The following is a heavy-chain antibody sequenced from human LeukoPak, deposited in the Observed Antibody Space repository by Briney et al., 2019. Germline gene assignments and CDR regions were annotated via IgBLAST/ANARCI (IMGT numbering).Heavy chain of an antibody. CDR2: IYYSGST. Sequence: PSETLSLTCTVSGGSISSSSYYWGWIRQPPGKGLEWIGIIYYSGSTYYNPSLKSRVTISVDTSKNQFSLKLSSVTAADTAVYYCARQPLGGYYFDYWGQGTLVAVSS. J-gene: IGHJ4*02. CDR3: ARQPLGGYYFDY. V-gene: IGHV4-39*01. D-gene: IGHD7-27*01. CDR1: GGSISSSSYY.